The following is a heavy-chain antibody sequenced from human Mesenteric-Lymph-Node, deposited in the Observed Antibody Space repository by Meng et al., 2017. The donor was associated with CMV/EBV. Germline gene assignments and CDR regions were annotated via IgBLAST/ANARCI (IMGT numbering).Heavy chain of an antibody. CDR3: ARRGNYDSDYSEY. Sequence: QFELLESGPGLGKPLETRSLSCNCSGHSNSKSTYYWTWIRQPPGKGLEWIGSVHHSGTTYYNPSLKGRLTISVDTSANLFSLRLTTVTAADTATYYCARRGNYDSDYSEYWGQGTLVTVSS. CDR1: GHSNSKSTYY. J-gene: IGHJ4*02. V-gene: IGHV4-39*01. CDR2: VHHSGTT. D-gene: IGHD3-22*01.